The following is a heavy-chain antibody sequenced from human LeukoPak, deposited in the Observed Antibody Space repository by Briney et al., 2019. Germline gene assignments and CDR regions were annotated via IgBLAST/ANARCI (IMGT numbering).Heavy chain of an antibody. Sequence: GGSLRLSCAASGFTFSGSAMHWVRRASGKGLEWVGRIRSKANSYATAYAASVKGRFTISRDDSKNTAYLQMNSLKTEDTAVYYCTRHRGGAAAGKGYYGMDVWGQGTTVTVSS. CDR1: GFTFSGSA. CDR3: TRHRGGAAAGKGYYGMDV. J-gene: IGHJ6*02. CDR2: IRSKANSYAT. D-gene: IGHD6-13*01. V-gene: IGHV3-73*01.